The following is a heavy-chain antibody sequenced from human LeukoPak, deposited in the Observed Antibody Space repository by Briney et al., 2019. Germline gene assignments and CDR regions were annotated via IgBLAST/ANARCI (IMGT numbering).Heavy chain of an antibody. Sequence: SVKVSCKASGGTFSSYAISWVRQAPGQGVEWMGRIIPILGIANYAQKFQGRVTITAEKSTSTAYMELSSLRSEDTAVYYCARPYGYNYYYGMDVWGQGTTVTVSS. CDR1: GGTFSSYA. CDR2: IIPILGIA. J-gene: IGHJ6*02. V-gene: IGHV1-69*04. CDR3: ARPYGYNYYYGMDV. D-gene: IGHD3-10*01.